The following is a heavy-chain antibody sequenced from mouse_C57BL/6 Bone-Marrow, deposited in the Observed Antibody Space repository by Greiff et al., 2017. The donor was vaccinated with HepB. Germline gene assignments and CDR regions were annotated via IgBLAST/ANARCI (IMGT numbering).Heavy chain of an antibody. V-gene: IGHV1-69*01. Sequence: VQLQQPGAELVMPGASVKLSCKASGYTFTSYWMHWVKQRPGQGLEWIGEIDPSDSYTNYNQKFKGKSTLTVDKSSSTAYMQLSSLTSEDSAVYYWARAPHYDGSSSFDYWGQGTTLTVSS. CDR2: IDPSDSYT. CDR1: GYTFTSYW. D-gene: IGHD1-1*01. J-gene: IGHJ2*01. CDR3: ARAPHYDGSSSFDY.